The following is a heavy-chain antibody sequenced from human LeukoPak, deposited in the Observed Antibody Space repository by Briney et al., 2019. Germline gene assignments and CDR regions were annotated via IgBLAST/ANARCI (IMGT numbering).Heavy chain of an antibody. CDR2: ISSTGTTI. CDR3: ARGNTYDSSGYYFDY. D-gene: IGHD3-22*01. CDR1: GFTFSRYE. Sequence: GGSLRLSCAASGFTFSRYEMNWVRQAPGKGLEWVSYISSTGTTIYYADPVKGRFTISRDNSKNTLYLQMNSLRAEDTAVYYCARGNTYDSSGYYFDYWGQGTLVTVSS. V-gene: IGHV3-48*03. J-gene: IGHJ4*02.